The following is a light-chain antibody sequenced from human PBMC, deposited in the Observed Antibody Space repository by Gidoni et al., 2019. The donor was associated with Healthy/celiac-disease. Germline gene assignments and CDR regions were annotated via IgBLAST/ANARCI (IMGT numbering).Light chain of an antibody. CDR1: QSVSSSY. CDR2: GAS. Sequence: EIVLTQSPGTLSLSPGERATLSCRASQSVSSSYLAWYQQKPGQAPRLLIYGASSRATGIPDRFSGSGSGTDFTLTISRLEAEDFAVYYCQQYGSSPRTFGQXTKVEIK. J-gene: IGKJ1*01. CDR3: QQYGSSPRT. V-gene: IGKV3-20*01.